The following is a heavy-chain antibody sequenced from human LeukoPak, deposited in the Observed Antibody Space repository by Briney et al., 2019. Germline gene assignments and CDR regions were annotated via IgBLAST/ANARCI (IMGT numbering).Heavy chain of an antibody. CDR3: SRVDLNYDILTGYYGGASDI. CDR2: IKSKTDGGTT. Sequence: PGGSLRLSCAASGFTFSNAWMSWVRQAPGRGLEWVGRIKSKTDGGTTDYTAPVKGRFTVSRDDSRNTLYLQMNSLKTEDTAVYYCSRVDLNYDILTGYYGGASDIWGQGTMVTVSS. D-gene: IGHD3-9*01. J-gene: IGHJ3*02. V-gene: IGHV3-15*01. CDR1: GFTFSNAW.